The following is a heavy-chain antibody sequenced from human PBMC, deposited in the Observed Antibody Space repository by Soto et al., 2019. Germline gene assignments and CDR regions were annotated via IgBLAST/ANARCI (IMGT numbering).Heavy chain of an antibody. D-gene: IGHD3-16*01. J-gene: IGHJ5*02. Sequence: EVQLVDSGGDLVQPGGSLRLSCAASGFTVSSSHMSWVRQAPGKGLEWVSVIYTDGNTFYADSVKGRFTMSRDNSKNRLWLQMNSLRTEDTAVYYCARDPGGESAGWLDPWGQGTLVTVSS. CDR3: ARDPGGESAGWLDP. V-gene: IGHV3-66*01. CDR1: GFTVSSSH. CDR2: IYTDGNT.